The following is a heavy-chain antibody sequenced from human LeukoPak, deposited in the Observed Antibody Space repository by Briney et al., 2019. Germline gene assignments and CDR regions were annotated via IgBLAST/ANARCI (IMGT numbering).Heavy chain of an antibody. V-gene: IGHV3-43D*03. CDR3: AKDSSSWYEGIDY. Sequence: PGGSLRLSCAASGFTFDDYAMHWVRQAPGQGLEWVSLISWDGGSTYYADSVKGRFTISRDNSKNSLYLQMNSLRAEDTALYYCAKDSSSWYEGIDYWGQGTLVTVSS. CDR2: ISWDGGST. D-gene: IGHD6-13*01. J-gene: IGHJ4*02. CDR1: GFTFDDYA.